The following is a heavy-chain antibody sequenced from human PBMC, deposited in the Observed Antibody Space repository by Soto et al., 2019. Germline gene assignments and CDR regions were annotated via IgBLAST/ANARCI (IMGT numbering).Heavy chain of an antibody. Sequence: QVQLVQSGGEVKKPGASVKVSCKTSGYSFTTYGISWVRQAPGQGLEWMGWISAYNGNRNYAQKLQGRVTMTIDTSTSTAYMELRNLRSDDTAVYYCAKARSVGQQLWVWNFDSWGQGTLVTVSS. D-gene: IGHD6-13*01. CDR1: GYSFTTYG. J-gene: IGHJ4*02. CDR3: AKARSVGQQLWVWNFDS. CDR2: ISAYNGNR. V-gene: IGHV1-18*01.